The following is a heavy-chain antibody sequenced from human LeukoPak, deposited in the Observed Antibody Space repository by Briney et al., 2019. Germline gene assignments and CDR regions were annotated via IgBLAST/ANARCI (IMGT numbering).Heavy chain of an antibody. CDR2: FDPEDGDT. J-gene: IGHJ6*02. CDR3: ASRAFFPVAGTPQGGYGMDV. D-gene: IGHD6-19*01. CDR1: GYTLAELS. V-gene: IGHV1-24*01. Sequence: ASVKVSCKLSGYTLAELSIHWVRQVPGKRLEWMGGFDPEDGDTFFAQKFQGRVTMTEDTSTDTAYMELSSLRYEDTAVYYCASRAFFPVAGTPQGGYGMDVWGQGTTVTVSS.